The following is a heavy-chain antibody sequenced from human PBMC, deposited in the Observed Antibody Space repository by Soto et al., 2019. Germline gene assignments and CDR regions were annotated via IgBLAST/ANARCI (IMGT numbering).Heavy chain of an antibody. D-gene: IGHD6-13*01. J-gene: IGHJ4*02. CDR1: GGSISSYY. CDR3: ARETGVAASSFDY. Sequence: SETLSLTCTVSGGSISSYYWSCIRQPPGKGLEWIGYIYYSGSTNYNPSLKSRVTISVDTSKNQFSLKLSSVTAADTAVYYCARETGVAASSFDYWGQGTLVTVSS. CDR2: IYYSGST. V-gene: IGHV4-59*01.